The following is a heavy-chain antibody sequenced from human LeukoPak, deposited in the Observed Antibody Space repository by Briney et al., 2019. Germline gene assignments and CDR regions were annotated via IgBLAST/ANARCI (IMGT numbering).Heavy chain of an antibody. J-gene: IGHJ5*02. CDR3: ARSLTVVVAAARFDP. CDR1: GYTFTSYG. D-gene: IGHD2-15*01. Sequence: ASVKVSCKASGYTFTSYGISWVRQAPGQGLEWMGWISAYNGNTNYAQKLQGRVTMTTDTSTSTAYMEPRSLRSDDTAVYYCARSLTVVVAAARFDPWGQGTLVTVSS. CDR2: ISAYNGNT. V-gene: IGHV1-18*01.